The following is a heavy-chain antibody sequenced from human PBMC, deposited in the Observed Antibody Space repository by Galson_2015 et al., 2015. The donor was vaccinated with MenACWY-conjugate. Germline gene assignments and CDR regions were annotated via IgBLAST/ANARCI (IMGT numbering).Heavy chain of an antibody. J-gene: IGHJ4*02. D-gene: IGHD2-2*02. CDR3: AADRYLSKYYFDY. Sequence: GEIITTQKFQGRIRMTEDTSTDTAYMELNSLRSEDTALYFCAADRYLSKYYFDYWGQGTLLTVSS. CDR2: GEI. V-gene: IGHV1-24*01.